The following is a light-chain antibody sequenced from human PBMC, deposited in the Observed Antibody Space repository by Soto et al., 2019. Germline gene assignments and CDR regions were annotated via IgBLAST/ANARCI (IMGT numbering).Light chain of an antibody. V-gene: IGKV3D-15*01. CDR3: QQYNNWPRT. CDR2: GAS. Sequence: EIVLTQSPGTLSLSPGERGTLSCRASQSVSNNYLAWYQQKPGQAPRLLIYGASNRATGIPARFTGSGSGTEFTLTISSLQSEDFAVYYCQQYNNWPRTFGQGTKVDIK. CDR1: QSVSNN. J-gene: IGKJ1*01.